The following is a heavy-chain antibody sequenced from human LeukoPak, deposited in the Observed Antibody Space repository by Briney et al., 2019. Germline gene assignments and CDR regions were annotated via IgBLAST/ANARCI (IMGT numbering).Heavy chain of an antibody. J-gene: IGHJ4*02. CDR1: GFTFGDYS. V-gene: IGHV3-49*04. CDR2: IRDKSHGGTT. D-gene: IGHD4-17*01. Sequence: GGSLRLSCTASGFTFGDYSMTWVHQAPVEGLEWVGFIRDKSHGGTTEYAASVKGRFTISRDDSKSIAYLQMNSLRAEDTAVYYCAKDDYGDYVIDYWGQGTLVTVSS. CDR3: AKDDYGDYVIDY.